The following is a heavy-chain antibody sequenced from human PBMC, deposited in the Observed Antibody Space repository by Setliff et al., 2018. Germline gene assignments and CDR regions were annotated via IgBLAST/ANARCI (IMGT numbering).Heavy chain of an antibody. CDR1: GFVFTNYA. J-gene: IGHJ3*02. CDR3: ARDLDYLYYYDSSGRDAFDI. CDR2: ISPIYGYT. Sequence: ASVKVSCKTSGFVFTNYAITWVRQAPGQGLEWMGWISPIYGYTNYAQKFQDRVTITADTSTGTAYMELRSLRSDDTAVYYCARDLDYLYYYDSSGRDAFDIWGQGTMVTVSS. V-gene: IGHV1-18*01. D-gene: IGHD3-22*01.